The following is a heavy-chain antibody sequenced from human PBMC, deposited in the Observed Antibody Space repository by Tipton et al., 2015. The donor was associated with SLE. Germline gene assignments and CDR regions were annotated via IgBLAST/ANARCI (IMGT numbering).Heavy chain of an antibody. D-gene: IGHD6-19*01. CDR2: IYYSGST. J-gene: IGHJ2*01. V-gene: IGHV4-39*07. CDR3: ARDLSYSSGWRWYFDL. Sequence: TLSLTCTVSGGSISSSSYYWGWIRQPPGKGLEWIGSIYYSGSTYYNPSLKSRVTISVDTSKNQFSLKLSSVTAADTAVYYCARDLSYSSGWRWYFDLWGRGTLVTVSS. CDR1: GGSISSSSYY.